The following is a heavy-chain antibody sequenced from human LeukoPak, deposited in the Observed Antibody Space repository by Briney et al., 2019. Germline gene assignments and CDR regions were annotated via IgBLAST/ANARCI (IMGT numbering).Heavy chain of an antibody. J-gene: IGHJ4*02. Sequence: GGSLRLSCAASGFTFSSYDMHWVRQATGKGLEWVSAIGTAGDTYYPASVKGRFTISRENAKNSLYLQMNSLRAGDTAVYYCARSGKPYYYDSSGYYFDYWGQGTLVTVSS. CDR3: ARSGKPYYYDSSGYYFDY. CDR1: GFTFSSYD. CDR2: IGTAGDT. V-gene: IGHV3-13*04. D-gene: IGHD3-22*01.